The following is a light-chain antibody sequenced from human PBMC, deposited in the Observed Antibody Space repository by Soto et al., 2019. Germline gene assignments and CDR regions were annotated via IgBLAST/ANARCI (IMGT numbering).Light chain of an antibody. CDR1: QSVSRNF. CDR3: QQYGSSPWT. V-gene: IGKV3-20*01. CDR2: GAS. J-gene: IGKJ1*01. Sequence: PGARATLSCRASQSVSRNFLDWYQQKPGQAPRLLIYGASSRATGIPERFSGSGSGTDFTLSISRLEPEDFAVYYCQQYGSSPWTFGKGNKVDIK.